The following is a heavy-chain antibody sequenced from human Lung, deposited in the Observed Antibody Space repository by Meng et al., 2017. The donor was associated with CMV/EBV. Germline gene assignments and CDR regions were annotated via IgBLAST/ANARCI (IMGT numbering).Heavy chain of an antibody. D-gene: IGHD1-1*01. CDR1: GVTFNTYS. V-gene: IGHV3-21*01. J-gene: IGHJ4*02. CDR3: ARAATGTTSLGY. Sequence: WSTSGVTFNTYSMNWVRQAPGKGLEWVSXISSSSSYLYYADSVKGRFTISRDNAKNSLFLQMNSLRAEDTAVYYCARAATGTTSLGYWGQGTLVTVSS. CDR2: ISSSSSYL.